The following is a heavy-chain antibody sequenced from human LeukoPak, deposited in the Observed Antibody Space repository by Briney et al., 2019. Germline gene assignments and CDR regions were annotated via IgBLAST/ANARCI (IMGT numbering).Heavy chain of an antibody. CDR1: GGSISSSSYY. Sequence: SETLSLTCTVSGGSISSSSYYWGWIRQPPGKGLEWIGRIYYSGSTYYNPSLKSRVTISVDTSKNQFSLKLSSVTAADTAVYYCARLAGTIFGVVIMSIYWFDPWGQGTLVTVSS. D-gene: IGHD3-3*01. J-gene: IGHJ5*02. CDR3: ARLAGTIFGVVIMSIYWFDP. V-gene: IGHV4-39*01. CDR2: IYYSGST.